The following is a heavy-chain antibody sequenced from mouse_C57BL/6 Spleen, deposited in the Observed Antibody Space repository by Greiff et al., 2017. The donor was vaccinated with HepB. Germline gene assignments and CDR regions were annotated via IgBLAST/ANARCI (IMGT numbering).Heavy chain of an antibody. Sequence: EVKLMESGGGLVKPGGSLKLSCAASGFTFSSYAMSWVRQTPEKRLEWVATISDGGSYTYYPDNVKGRFTISRDNAKNNLYLQMSHLKSEDTAMYYCARDRIATVVFDYWGQGTTLTVSS. J-gene: IGHJ2*01. D-gene: IGHD1-1*01. CDR2: ISDGGSYT. CDR1: GFTFSSYA. CDR3: ARDRIATVVFDY. V-gene: IGHV5-4*01.